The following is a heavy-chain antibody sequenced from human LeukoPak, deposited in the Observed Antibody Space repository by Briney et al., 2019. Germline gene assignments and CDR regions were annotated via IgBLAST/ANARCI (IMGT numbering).Heavy chain of an antibody. CDR2: INWNGGST. CDR1: GFTFDDYG. J-gene: IGHJ6*03. V-gene: IGHV3-20*04. D-gene: IGHD2-2*01. CDR3: ARAIVSTSSYYYMDV. Sequence: GGSLRLSCAASGFTFDDYGMSWVRQAPGKGLEWVSGINWNGGSTSYADSVKGRFTISRDNAKNSLYLQMNSLRAEDTALYYCARAIVSTSSYYYMDVWGKGTTVTVSS.